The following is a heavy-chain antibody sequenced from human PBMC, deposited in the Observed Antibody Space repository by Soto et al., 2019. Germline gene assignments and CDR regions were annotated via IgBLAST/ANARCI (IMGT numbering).Heavy chain of an antibody. CDR3: ARALLNWNCRFDY. Sequence: GGSLRLSCGASGFTFSSYGMHWVRQAPGKGLEWVAVIWYDGSNKYYADSVKGRFTISRDNSKNTLYLKMNSLRAEDTAVYYCARALLNWNCRFDYWGQGTPVTVSS. D-gene: IGHD1-7*01. CDR2: IWYDGSNK. J-gene: IGHJ4*02. CDR1: GFTFSSYG. V-gene: IGHV3-33*01.